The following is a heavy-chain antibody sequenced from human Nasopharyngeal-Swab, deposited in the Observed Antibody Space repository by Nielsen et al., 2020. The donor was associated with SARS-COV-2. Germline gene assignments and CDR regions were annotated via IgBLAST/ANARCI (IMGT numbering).Heavy chain of an antibody. V-gene: IGHV1-18*01. D-gene: IGHD3-10*01. CDR1: GYTFTSYG. CDR2: ISAYNGNT. Sequence: ASVKVSCKASGYTFTSYGISWVRQAPGQGLEWMGWISAYNGNTNYAQKFQGRVTMTTDTSTSTAYMELRSLRSDDTAVYYCARDPGIRRTFYYGSGNYLIGQTFDYWGQGTLVTVSS. CDR3: ARDPGIRRTFYYGSGNYLIGQTFDY. J-gene: IGHJ4*02.